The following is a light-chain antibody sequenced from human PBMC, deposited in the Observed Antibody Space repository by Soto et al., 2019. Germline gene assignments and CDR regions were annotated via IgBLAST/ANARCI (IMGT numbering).Light chain of an antibody. CDR2: DAS. Sequence: GDRVTITCRASQSISSWLAWYQQKPGKAPKLLIYDASSLESGVPSRFSGSGSGTEFTLTISSLQPDDFATYYCQQYNSYSFCPGTKVDIK. V-gene: IGKV1-5*01. CDR3: QQYNSYS. J-gene: IGKJ3*01. CDR1: QSISSW.